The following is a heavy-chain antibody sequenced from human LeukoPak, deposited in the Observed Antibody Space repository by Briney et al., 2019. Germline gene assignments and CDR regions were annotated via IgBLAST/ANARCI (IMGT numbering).Heavy chain of an antibody. J-gene: IGHJ5*02. CDR3: ARIGRRWFGSRPGGWFDP. Sequence: SETLSLTCAVSGDSFSSHYWTWIRQSPGTGLEWIGYISHIGRTNYNPSLKSRVTISIDTSKNQFSLKLRSVTAADTAVYYCARIGRRWFGSRPGGWFDPWGQGTLVTVSS. CDR1: GDSFSSHY. V-gene: IGHV4-59*11. CDR2: ISHIGRT. D-gene: IGHD3-10*01.